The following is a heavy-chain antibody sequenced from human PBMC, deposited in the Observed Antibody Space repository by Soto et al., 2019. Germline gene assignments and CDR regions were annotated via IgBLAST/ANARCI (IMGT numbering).Heavy chain of an antibody. J-gene: IGHJ5*02. CDR3: ASHTSTGRSAYGIDA. CDR1: GYTFTSYW. CDR2: IYPVDSDT. V-gene: IGHV5-51*01. Sequence: PGESLKSSCEASGYTFTSYWIAWVRQMPGKGLEWMGIIYPVDSDTRDSPSLQGQVSISVDKAISTAYLQWSSLKSSDTAMYYCASHTSTGRSAYGIDAWGQGTLVPVSS. D-gene: IGHD1-1*01.